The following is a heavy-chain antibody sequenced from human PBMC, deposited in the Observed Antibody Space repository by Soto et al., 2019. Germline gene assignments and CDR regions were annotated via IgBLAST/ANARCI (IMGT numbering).Heavy chain of an antibody. Sequence: EVQLVESGGGLVKPGGSLRLSCEASGFSFSDAWLTWVRQAPGKGLEWVGRLKSKTDGGTTDYAAPVKGRFTISRDDSKDTLYLQMNSLKTEDTGVHYCTTSDSMWDYYDMDVWGQGTTVTVSS. V-gene: IGHV3-15*01. D-gene: IGHD4-4*01. J-gene: IGHJ6*02. CDR3: TTSDSMWDYYDMDV. CDR1: GFSFSDAW. CDR2: LKSKTDGGTT.